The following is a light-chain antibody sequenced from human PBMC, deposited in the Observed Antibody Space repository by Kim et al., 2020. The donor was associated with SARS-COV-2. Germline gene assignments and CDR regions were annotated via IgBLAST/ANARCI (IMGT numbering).Light chain of an antibody. CDR3: QSYDSSKWV. V-gene: IGLV6-57*03. CDR2: ESN. Sequence: GTTVTISCTRSRGSIASNNVQWYQQRPGSAPTTVIYESNQRPSGVPDRFSGSIDSSSNSASLTISGLKTEDEADYYCQSYDSSKWVFGGGTQLTVL. CDR1: RGSIASNN. J-gene: IGLJ3*02.